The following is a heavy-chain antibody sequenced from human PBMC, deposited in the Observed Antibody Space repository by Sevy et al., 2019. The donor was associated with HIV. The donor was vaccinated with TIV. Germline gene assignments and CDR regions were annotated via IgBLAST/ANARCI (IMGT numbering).Heavy chain of an antibody. V-gene: IGHV3-23*01. CDR3: AGGDTTMITDLDY. CDR1: GLTLSTTG. Sequence: GSLRLSCAASGLTLSTTGMSWVRQAPGKGLEWVAGITNNGDTYYADSVKGRFTVSRDNSKNTLYLQLNSLRDDDTAVYYCAGGDTTMITDLDYWGQGTLVTVSS. CDR2: ITNNGDT. J-gene: IGHJ4*02. D-gene: IGHD3-16*01.